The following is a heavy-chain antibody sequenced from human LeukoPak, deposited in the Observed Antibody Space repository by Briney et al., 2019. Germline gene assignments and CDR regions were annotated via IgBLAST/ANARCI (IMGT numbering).Heavy chain of an antibody. CDR3: ARGGYSCYDPVYGMKV. D-gene: IGHD5-12*01. J-gene: IGHJ6*02. CDR2: MNPNSGNT. V-gene: IGHV1-8*01. CDR1: GYTFTSYD. Sequence: GASVKVSCKASGYTFTSYDINWVRQATGQGLEWMGWMNPNSGNTGYAQKFQGRVTMTRNTSISTAYMELSSLRSEDTAVYYCARGGYSCYDPVYGMKVWGQGTTVTVSS.